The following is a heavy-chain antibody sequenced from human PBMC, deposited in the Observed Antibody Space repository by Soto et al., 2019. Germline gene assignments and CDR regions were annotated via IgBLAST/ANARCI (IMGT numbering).Heavy chain of an antibody. CDR2: IIPMYGTV. D-gene: IGHD2-15*01. J-gene: IGHJ5*02. V-gene: IGHV1-69*01. CDR1: GGTFSSYA. CDR3: ARDLGGCSAGSCRHNWFDP. Sequence: QVQLVQSGAEVKKPGSSVKVSCKAPGGTFSSYAISWVRQAPGQGLEWMGGIIPMYGTVNYAQKFQGRVTITADESTSTVYMERSSLRSADTAVYYCARDLGGCSAGSCRHNWFDPWGQGTLVTVSS.